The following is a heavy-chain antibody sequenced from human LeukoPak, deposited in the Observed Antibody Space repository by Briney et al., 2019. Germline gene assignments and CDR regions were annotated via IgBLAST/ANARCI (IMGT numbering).Heavy chain of an antibody. CDR2: ISSSGSTI. J-gene: IGHJ4*02. CDR3: ARGERYDRIPLW. Sequence: PGGSLRLSCAASGFTFSSYEMNWVRQAPGKGLEWVSYISSSGSTIYYADSVKGRLTISRDNAKNSLYLQMNSLRAEDTAVYYCARGERYDRIPLWWGQGTLVTVSS. V-gene: IGHV3-48*03. D-gene: IGHD1-1*01. CDR1: GFTFSSYE.